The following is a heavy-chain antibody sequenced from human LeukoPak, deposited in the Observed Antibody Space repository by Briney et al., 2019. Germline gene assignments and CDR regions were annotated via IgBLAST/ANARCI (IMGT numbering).Heavy chain of an antibody. D-gene: IGHD6-13*01. Sequence: ASVKVSCKASGYTFTSYYMHWVRQAPGQGLEWMGIINPSGGSTSYAQKFQGRVTMTRDMSTSTVYMELSSLRSEDTAVYYCARDSSSRWTYYYYYYMDVWGKGTTVTVSS. V-gene: IGHV1-46*01. CDR3: ARDSSSRWTYYYYYYMDV. CDR2: INPSGGST. CDR1: GYTFTSYY. J-gene: IGHJ6*03.